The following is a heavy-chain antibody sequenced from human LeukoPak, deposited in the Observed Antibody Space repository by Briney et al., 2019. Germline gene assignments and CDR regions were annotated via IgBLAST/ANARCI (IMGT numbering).Heavy chain of an antibody. D-gene: IGHD3-10*01. J-gene: IGHJ3*02. CDR1: GYGFTSYW. CDR3: ASPLFGEFGAFDI. CDR2: IDPSDSYT. V-gene: IGHV5-10-1*01. Sequence: GESLRISCKGSGYGFTSYWISWVRQMPGKGLEWMGRIDPSDSYTNYSPSFQGHVTISADKSISTAYLQWSSLKASDTAMYYCASPLFGEFGAFDIWGQGTMVTVSS.